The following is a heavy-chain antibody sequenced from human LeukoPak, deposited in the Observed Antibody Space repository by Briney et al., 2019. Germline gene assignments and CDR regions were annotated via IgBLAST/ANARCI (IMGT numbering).Heavy chain of an antibody. D-gene: IGHD2-8*01. CDR1: GFTFSNSW. CDR3: ASGSYCTNGVCYKGFDH. CDR2: IKSDGSTT. Sequence: GGSLRLSCAASGFTFSNSWMHWVRQAPGKGLVWVSRIKSDGSTTTYADSVKGRFTISRDNAENTLFLQLNSLTTEDTAVYYCASGSYCTNGVCYKGFDHWGQGTLVTVSS. V-gene: IGHV3-74*01. J-gene: IGHJ4*02.